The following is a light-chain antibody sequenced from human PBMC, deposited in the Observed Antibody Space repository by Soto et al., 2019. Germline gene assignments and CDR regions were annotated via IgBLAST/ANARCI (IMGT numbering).Light chain of an antibody. V-gene: IGLV2-23*01. CDR1: SSDVGTYNL. Sequence: QSALTQPASVSGSPGESSTISCTGTSSDVGTYNLVTWYQQHPGRVPKLILYEGNKRPSGVSSRFSASKSGNTASLTISGLQAEDEADYFCRSYAPSRTLLFGGGTKLTVL. J-gene: IGLJ2*01. CDR3: RSYAPSRTLL. CDR2: EGN.